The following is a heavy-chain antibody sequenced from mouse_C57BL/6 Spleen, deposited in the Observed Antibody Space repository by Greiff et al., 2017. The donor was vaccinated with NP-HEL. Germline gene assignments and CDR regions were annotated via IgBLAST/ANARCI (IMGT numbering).Heavy chain of an antibody. J-gene: IGHJ1*03. CDR3: ARGWDYFDV. CDR1: GYSITSGYY. Sequence: DVQLQESGPGLVKPSQSLSLTCSVTGYSITSGYYWNWIRQFPGNKLEWMGYISYDGSNNYNPSLKNRITITRDTSKNQFFLKLNSVTTEDTATYYCARGWDYFDVWGTGTTVTVSS. D-gene: IGHD4-1*01. CDR2: ISYDGSN. V-gene: IGHV3-6*01.